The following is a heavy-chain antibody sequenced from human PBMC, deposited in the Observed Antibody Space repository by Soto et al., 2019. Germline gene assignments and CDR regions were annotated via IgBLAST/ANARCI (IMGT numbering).Heavy chain of an antibody. CDR3: AGASPVFPTA. J-gene: IGHJ4*03. CDR2: IYYSGST. D-gene: IGHD2-8*01. V-gene: IGHV4-30-4*01. CDR1: GGSISSGDYY. Sequence: QVQLQESGPGLVKPSQTLSLTCTVSGGSISSGDYYWSWIRQPPGKGLEWIGYIYYSGSTYYNPSSKVGLTLPLDPSRTHSSRRLSSGTAAATAVYSCAGASPVFPTAGGQGTPVTAS.